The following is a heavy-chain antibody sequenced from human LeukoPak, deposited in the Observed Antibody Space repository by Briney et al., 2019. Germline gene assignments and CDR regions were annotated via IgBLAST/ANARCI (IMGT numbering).Heavy chain of an antibody. CDR2: IYYSGSA. CDR1: GGSISSYY. V-gene: IGHV4-59*01. D-gene: IGHD1-26*01. J-gene: IGHJ3*02. CDR3: AREGSGSYNAFDI. Sequence: PSETLSLTCTVSGGSISSYYWSWTRQPPGKGLEWIGYIYYSGSAKYNPSLKSRVSISVDTSKNHISLRLSSVTAAGTAVYYCAREGSGSYNAFDIWGQGTMVTVSS.